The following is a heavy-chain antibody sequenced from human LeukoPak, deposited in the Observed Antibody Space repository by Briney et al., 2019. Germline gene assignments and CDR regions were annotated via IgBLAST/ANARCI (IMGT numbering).Heavy chain of an antibody. J-gene: IGHJ4*02. CDR3: ARPRNTGYEYYLDY. CDR1: GGSISSGGYY. V-gene: IGHV4-31*03. CDR2: ISNSART. D-gene: IGHD5-12*01. Sequence: PSETLSLTCTVSGGSISSGGYYWSWIRQHPGTGLEWIGYISNSARTYYNPSLKSRVSISVDTSKNQFSLELSSVTDADTAVYYCARPRNTGYEYYLDYWGQGTLVTVSS.